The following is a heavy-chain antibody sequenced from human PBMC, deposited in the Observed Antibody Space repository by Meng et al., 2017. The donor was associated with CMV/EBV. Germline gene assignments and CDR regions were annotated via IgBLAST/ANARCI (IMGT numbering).Heavy chain of an antibody. D-gene: IGHD6-25*01. J-gene: IGHJ6*02. CDR2: IYSGGSK. CDR3: ATSGGYYYYGMDV. V-gene: IGHV3-53*01. CDR1: GFTVSSNY. Sequence: GESLKISCAASGFTVSSNYMSWVRQAPGKGLEWVSVIYSGGSKYYADSVKGRFTISRDNSKNTLYLQMNSLRAEDTAVYYCATSGGYYYYGMDVWGQGTTVTVSS.